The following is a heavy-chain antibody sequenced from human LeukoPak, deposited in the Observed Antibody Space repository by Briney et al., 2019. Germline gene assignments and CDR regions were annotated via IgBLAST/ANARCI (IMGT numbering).Heavy chain of an antibody. CDR2: ISGSGSDT. CDR3: AKLGTYFYFDF. J-gene: IGHJ2*01. Sequence: GGSLRLSCAASGFNSSPYGMSWIRQAPGKGLEWVAGISGSGSDTYYADSVKGRFTISRDNFKNTVDLQMNSLRADDTAVYYCAKLGTYFYFDFWGRGTLVTVSS. CDR1: GFNSSPYG. V-gene: IGHV3-23*01. D-gene: IGHD7-27*01.